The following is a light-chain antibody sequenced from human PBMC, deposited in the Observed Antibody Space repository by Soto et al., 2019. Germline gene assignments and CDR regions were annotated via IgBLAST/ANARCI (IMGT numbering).Light chain of an antibody. CDR1: QSIANY. CDR3: QQYGSSPT. Sequence: EIVLTQSPATLSLSPGERATLSCRASQSIANYLAWYQQRPGQAPRLLISDASNRATGIPARFSGSGSGTDFTLTISSLEPEDFAVYYCQQYGSSPTFGQGTKVEIK. V-gene: IGKV3-11*01. J-gene: IGKJ1*01. CDR2: DAS.